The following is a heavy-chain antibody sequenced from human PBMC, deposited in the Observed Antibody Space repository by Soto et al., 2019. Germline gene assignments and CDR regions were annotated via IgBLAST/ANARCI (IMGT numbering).Heavy chain of an antibody. CDR2: IYYSGTT. D-gene: IGHD4-17*01. J-gene: IGHJ5*02. Sequence: KASETLSLTCTVSGVSISSSNYYWGWIRQPPGKGLEWIGSIYYSGTTYYNPSLKSRVTMSVDTSKNQFSLKVTSVTAADTAVYYCASPVAYGDYGRFDPWGQGTLVTVSS. V-gene: IGHV4-39*01. CDR3: ASPVAYGDYGRFDP. CDR1: GVSISSSNYY.